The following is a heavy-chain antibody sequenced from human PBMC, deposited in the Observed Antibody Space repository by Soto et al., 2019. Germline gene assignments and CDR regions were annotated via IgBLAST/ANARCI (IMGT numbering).Heavy chain of an antibody. V-gene: IGHV1-46*04. Sequence: QVQLVQSGAEVKKPGASVKVSCKASGHTFTNYYIHWVRQAPGQGLEWMGLINPRDDSIDYAQKLQGRVPVTRDTSTSTVYMELNSLRSDDTAVYYCGREGDGYKYFDQWGQGTLVTVSS. D-gene: IGHD5-12*01. CDR2: INPRDDSI. J-gene: IGHJ4*02. CDR3: GREGDGYKYFDQ. CDR1: GHTFTNYY.